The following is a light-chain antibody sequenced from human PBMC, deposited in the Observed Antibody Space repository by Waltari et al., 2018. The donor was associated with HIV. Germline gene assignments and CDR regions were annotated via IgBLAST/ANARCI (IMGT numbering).Light chain of an antibody. CDR3: CSYAGSYSYV. V-gene: IGLV2-11*01. CDR1: SSDVGGYKY. CDR2: DVS. Sequence: QSALTQPRSVSGSPGQSVTISCTGSSSDVGGYKYVSWYEQHPGKAPKLMIYDVSKRPSGVPGRFSGSKAGNTASLTVSGLQAEDEADYYCCSYAGSYSYVFGTGTNVTVL. J-gene: IGLJ1*01.